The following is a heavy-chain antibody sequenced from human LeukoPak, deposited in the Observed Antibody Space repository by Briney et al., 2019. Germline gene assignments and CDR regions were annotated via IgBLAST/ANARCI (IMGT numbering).Heavy chain of an antibody. CDR1: GFTFNDYA. Sequence: PGGSLRLSCAASGFTFNDYAMHWVRQPPGKGLEWVAVISYGGSTKYYADSVKGRFTISRDNSKNTVYLQMNGLRTEDTAVYYCASQYYYASGSYYNAIDCWGQGTLVTVSS. V-gene: IGHV3-30-3*01. CDR2: ISYGGSTK. D-gene: IGHD3-10*01. J-gene: IGHJ4*02. CDR3: ASQYYYASGSYYNAIDC.